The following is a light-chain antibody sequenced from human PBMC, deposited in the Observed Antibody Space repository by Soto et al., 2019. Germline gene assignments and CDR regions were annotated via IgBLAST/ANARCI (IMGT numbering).Light chain of an antibody. CDR3: QQSYSTIT. CDR2: AAS. CDR1: QSISTF. J-gene: IGKJ5*01. V-gene: IGKV1-39*01. Sequence: DIQLTQSPSCLSASVGDRVTIACRGSQSISTFLNWYQQKPGKAPKLLIYAASTLQSGVPSRFSGSGSGTDFTLTISSLQPEDFATYYCQQSYSTITFGQGTRREI.